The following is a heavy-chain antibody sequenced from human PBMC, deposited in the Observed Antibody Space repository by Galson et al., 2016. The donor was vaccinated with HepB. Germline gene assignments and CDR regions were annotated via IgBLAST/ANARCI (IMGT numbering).Heavy chain of an antibody. D-gene: IGHD1-20*01. V-gene: IGHV3-21*01. CDR2: ISSSSSYI. J-gene: IGHJ6*04. Sequence: SLRLSCAASGFTFNSYFMTWVRQAPGKGLEWVSSISSSSSYIYYADSVKGRFTISRDNAKNSLYLQMNSLRAEDTAVYYCARDRGYDWNDVSQSRHYYYGMDVWGKGTTVTVSS. CDR1: GFTFNSYF. CDR3: ARDRGYDWNDVSQSRHYYYGMDV.